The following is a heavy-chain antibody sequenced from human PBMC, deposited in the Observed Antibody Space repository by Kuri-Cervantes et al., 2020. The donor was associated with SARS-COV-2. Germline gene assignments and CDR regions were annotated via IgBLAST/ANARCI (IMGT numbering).Heavy chain of an antibody. CDR2: INSDGSST. D-gene: IGHD3-16*01. J-gene: IGHJ3*02. V-gene: IGHV3-74*01. Sequence: GESLKISCAASGFTFSSYWMHWVRRAPGKGLVWVSRINSDGSSTSYADSVKGRFTISRDNAKNTLYLQMNSLRADDTAVYYCAEHYETYHPPQGFDIWGQGTMVTVSS. CDR1: GFTFSSYW. CDR3: AEHYETYHPPQGFDI.